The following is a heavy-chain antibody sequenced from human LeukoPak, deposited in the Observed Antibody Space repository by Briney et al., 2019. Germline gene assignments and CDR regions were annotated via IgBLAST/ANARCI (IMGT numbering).Heavy chain of an antibody. CDR1: GFTFSTYA. Sequence: GGSLRLSCAASGFTFSTYAFHWVRRAPGTGLEWVAVISSDGKSTIYADSVKGRFTISRDNSKNTLFLQMNSLRTEDTAVYYCARDPMADFDYWGQGALVTVSS. J-gene: IGHJ4*02. V-gene: IGHV3-30*04. CDR3: ARDPMADFDY. CDR2: ISSDGKST. D-gene: IGHD2-8*01.